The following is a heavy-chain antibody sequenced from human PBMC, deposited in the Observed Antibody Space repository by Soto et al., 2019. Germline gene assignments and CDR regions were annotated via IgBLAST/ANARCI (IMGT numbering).Heavy chain of an antibody. Sequence: PGGSLRLSCAASGFTFSSYAMSWVRQAPGKGLEWVSAISGSGGSTHYADSVKGRFTISRDNSKNTLYLQMNSLRAEDTAVYYCAKDLYSSGWEPDAFDIWGQGTMVTVSS. V-gene: IGHV3-23*01. D-gene: IGHD6-19*01. CDR1: GFTFSSYA. CDR2: ISGSGGST. J-gene: IGHJ3*02. CDR3: AKDLYSSGWEPDAFDI.